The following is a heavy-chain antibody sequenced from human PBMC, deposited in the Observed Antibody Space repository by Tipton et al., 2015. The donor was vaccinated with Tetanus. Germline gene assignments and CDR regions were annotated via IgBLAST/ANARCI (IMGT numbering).Heavy chain of an antibody. V-gene: IGHV4-59*06. CDR1: GDSGSRHY. CDR3: ARDRGVRGGYYYYHGMDV. D-gene: IGHD3-10*01. Sequence: TLSLTCSVSGDSGSRHYWSWIRQPPGEGLEWIGYISNSGSTYYNPSLKSRVTISVDTSQKQISPKVSSVTAADTAVYYCARDRGVRGGYYYYHGMDVWGQGTTVTVSS. J-gene: IGHJ6*02. CDR2: ISNSGST.